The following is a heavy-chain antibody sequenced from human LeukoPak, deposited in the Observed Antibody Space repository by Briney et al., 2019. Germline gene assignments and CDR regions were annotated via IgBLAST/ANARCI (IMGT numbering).Heavy chain of an antibody. V-gene: IGHV1-69*01. J-gene: IGHJ6*03. CDR3: ASGRDIVVVPAAVPTPGNFYYYYYMDV. CDR1: GGTFSSYA. D-gene: IGHD2-2*01. Sequence: ASVKVSCKASGGTFSSYAISWARQAPGQGLEWMGGIIPIFGTANYAQKFQGRVTITADESTSTAYMELSSLRSEDTAVYYCASGRDIVVVPAAVPTPGNFYYYYYMDVWGKGTTVTVSS. CDR2: IIPIFGTA.